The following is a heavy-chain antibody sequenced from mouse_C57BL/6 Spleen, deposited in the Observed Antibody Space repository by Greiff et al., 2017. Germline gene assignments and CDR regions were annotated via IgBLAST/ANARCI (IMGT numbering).Heavy chain of an antibody. V-gene: IGHV1-54*01. Sequence: QVQLKESGAELVRPGTSVKVSCKASGYAFTNYLIEWVKQRPGQGLEWIGVINPGSGGTNYNEKFKGKATLTADKSSSTAYMQLSSLTSEDSAVYFCARGDHYFDVWGTGTTVTVSS. CDR1: GYAFTNYL. CDR3: ARGDHYFDV. J-gene: IGHJ1*03. CDR2: INPGSGGT. D-gene: IGHD2-13*01.